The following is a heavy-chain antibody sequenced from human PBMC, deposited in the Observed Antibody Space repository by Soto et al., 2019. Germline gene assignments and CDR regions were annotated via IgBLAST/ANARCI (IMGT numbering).Heavy chain of an antibody. CDR2: IFDSGTT. CDR1: GGSISSGGYY. V-gene: IGHV4-31*03. Sequence: QVQLQESGPGLVKPSQTLSLTCTVSGGSISSGGYYWSWLRQHPGKGLEWIGYIFDSGTTYYNPSLQSRVTISVDPSKSQFSLGLTSVTATDTAVYYCASQASGWYPDYWGQGTLVTVSS. J-gene: IGHJ4*02. D-gene: IGHD6-19*01. CDR3: ASQASGWYPDY.